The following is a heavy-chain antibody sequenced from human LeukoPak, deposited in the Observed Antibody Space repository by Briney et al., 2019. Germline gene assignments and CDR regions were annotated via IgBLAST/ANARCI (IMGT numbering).Heavy chain of an antibody. V-gene: IGHV5-51*01. Sequence: GESLKISCKGSGYNFTNYWIGWVRQMPGKGLEWMGIIYPSNSDTRCSPSFQGQVTISADKSISTAYLQWSSLKASATAMYYCARPGRSGSYAGTFDFWGQGTLVTVSS. CDR3: ARPGRSGSYAGTFDF. J-gene: IGHJ4*02. CDR1: GYNFTNYW. D-gene: IGHD1-26*01. CDR2: IYPSNSDT.